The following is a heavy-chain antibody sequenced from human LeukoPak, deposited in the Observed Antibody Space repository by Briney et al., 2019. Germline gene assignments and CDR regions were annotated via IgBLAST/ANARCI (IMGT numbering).Heavy chain of an antibody. CDR1: GFTFSRNA. Sequence: SGGSPRLSCAASGFTFSRNAMSWVRQAPGRGLEWVSSLSGSGGDTYYADSVKGRFTISRDNSKNTVYLQMNSLRAEDTAVYYCAKDPYGTRYFDYWGQGTLVTVSS. V-gene: IGHV3-23*01. CDR3: AKDPYGTRYFDY. D-gene: IGHD2-2*01. CDR2: LSGSGGDT. J-gene: IGHJ4*02.